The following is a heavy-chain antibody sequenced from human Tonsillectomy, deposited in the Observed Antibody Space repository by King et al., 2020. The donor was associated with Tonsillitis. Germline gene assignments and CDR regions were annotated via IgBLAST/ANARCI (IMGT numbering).Heavy chain of an antibody. D-gene: IGHD1/OR15-1a*01. CDR1: GVTFSSYW. Sequence: VQLVESGGGLVQPGGSLRLSCAASGVTFSSYWMHWVRQAPGKGLVWVSRIKIDGSSTSYAESVKGRFTISRYNANNTLYLQMNSLRAEETAVYFCTRVRTVGFDAFDIWGQGTMVTVSS. J-gene: IGHJ3*02. V-gene: IGHV3-74*01. CDR3: TRVRTVGFDAFDI. CDR2: IKIDGSST.